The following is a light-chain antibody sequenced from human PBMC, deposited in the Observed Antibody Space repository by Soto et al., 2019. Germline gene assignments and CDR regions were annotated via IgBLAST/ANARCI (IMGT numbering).Light chain of an antibody. CDR2: SAS. CDR1: QSVTSSY. J-gene: IGKJ2*01. V-gene: IGKV3-20*01. Sequence: ENVLTQSPGTLSLSPGERATLSCRASQSVTSSYLAWYQQKPGQAPRLLIYSASSRATGVPDRFSGSGSATDFTLTISRVEPEDFAVYYCQQYGSSRNTFS. CDR3: QQYGSSRNT.